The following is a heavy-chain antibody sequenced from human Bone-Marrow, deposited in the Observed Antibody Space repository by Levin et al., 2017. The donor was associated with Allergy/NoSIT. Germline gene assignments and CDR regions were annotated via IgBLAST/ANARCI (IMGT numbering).Heavy chain of an antibody. Sequence: GGSLRLSCSASGFTFSSYAMHWVRQAPGKGLEYVSAISSNGGSTYYADSVKGRFTISRDNSKNTLYLQMSSLRAEDTAVYYCVKSIGYCSGGSCYPVSAFDSWGQGTMVTVSS. D-gene: IGHD2-15*01. V-gene: IGHV3-64D*06. CDR2: ISSNGGST. CDR1: GFTFSSYA. CDR3: VKSIGYCSGGSCYPVSAFDS. J-gene: IGHJ3*02.